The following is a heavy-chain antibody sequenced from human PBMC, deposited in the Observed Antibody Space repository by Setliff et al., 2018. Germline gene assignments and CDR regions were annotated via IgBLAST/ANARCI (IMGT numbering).Heavy chain of an antibody. CDR3: ARDPHYDPTYSLPGHAFDF. CDR2: LFDGGIA. CDR1: GYSISNGFY. J-gene: IGHJ3*01. V-gene: IGHV4-38-2*02. Sequence: SETLSLTCAVSGYSISNGFYWGWIRQPPVKGLEWIGSLFDGGIAYYSPSLKSRASISLDASKKQFALKLTSASAADTAVYYCARDPHYDPTYSLPGHAFDFWGQGIMVTVSS. D-gene: IGHD3-22*01.